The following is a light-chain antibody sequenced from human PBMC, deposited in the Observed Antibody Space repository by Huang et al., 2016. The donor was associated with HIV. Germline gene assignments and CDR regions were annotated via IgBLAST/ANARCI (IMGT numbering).Light chain of an antibody. CDR2: DAS. CDR3: QHRSNWPLYT. J-gene: IGKJ2*01. V-gene: IGKV3-11*01. Sequence: EIVLTQSPATLSLSPGERATLSCRASQSVSRYLAWYQQRLGQAPRLLIYDASDRATGIPARFSGSGSGTDFTLTISSLEPEDVAIYYCQHRSNWPLYTFGQGTKVEIK. CDR1: QSVSRY.